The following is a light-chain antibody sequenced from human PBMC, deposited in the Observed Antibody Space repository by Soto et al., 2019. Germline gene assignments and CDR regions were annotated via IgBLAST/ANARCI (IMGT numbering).Light chain of an antibody. Sequence: DIVMTQSPLSLPASPGEPASISCRSSQSVLHSNGYNFLDWYVQKPGQSPQLLIYLGSNRASGVPDRFSGSGSGTDFTLKISRVEAEDVGVYYCMQALQTRLTFGGGTKVDIK. CDR1: QSVLHSNGYNF. V-gene: IGKV2-28*01. J-gene: IGKJ4*01. CDR3: MQALQTRLT. CDR2: LGS.